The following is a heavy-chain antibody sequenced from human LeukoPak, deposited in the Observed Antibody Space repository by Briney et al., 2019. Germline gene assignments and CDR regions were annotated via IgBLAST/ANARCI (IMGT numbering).Heavy chain of an antibody. J-gene: IGHJ5*02. CDR3: ARVWIDNCYDLLNWFDP. CDR1: GYTFTSYG. Sequence: ASVKVSCKASGYTFTSYGISWVRQAPGQGLEWMGWISAYNGNTNYAQKLQGRVTMTTDTSTSTAYMELRSLRSDDTAVYYCARVWIDNCYDLLNWFDPWGQGTLVTVSS. CDR2: ISAYNGNT. V-gene: IGHV1-18*04. D-gene: IGHD2-21*01.